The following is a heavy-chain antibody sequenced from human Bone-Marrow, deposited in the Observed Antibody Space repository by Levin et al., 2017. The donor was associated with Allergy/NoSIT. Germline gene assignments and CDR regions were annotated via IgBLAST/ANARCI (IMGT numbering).Heavy chain of an antibody. V-gene: IGHV1-2*06. Sequence: GASVKVSCKTSGYSFSGYYMHWVRQAPGQGLEWMGRINPDSGVTDSAQKFQGRLTMTRDTSISTAYMELSSLRSDDTAMYYCARGRLGFLEWSDNCFDPWGQGTLVTVSS. J-gene: IGHJ5*02. D-gene: IGHD3-3*01. CDR3: ARGRLGFLEWSDNCFDP. CDR1: GYSFSGYY. CDR2: INPDSGVT.